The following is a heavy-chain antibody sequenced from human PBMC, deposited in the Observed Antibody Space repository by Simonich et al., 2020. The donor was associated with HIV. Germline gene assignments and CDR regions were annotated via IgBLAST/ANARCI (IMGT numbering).Heavy chain of an antibody. CDR1: GGSFSGYY. J-gene: IGHJ4*02. V-gene: IGHV4-34*01. CDR3: ASRRLWNSSPFDY. CDR2: INHSGRT. D-gene: IGHD6-13*01. Sequence: QVQLQQWGAGLLKPSETLSLTCAVYGGSFSGYYWIWIRQAPGKGLEWIGEINHSGRTTYNPALKSRVTISVDTSKNQFSLKVSSVTAADTAVYYCASRRLWNSSPFDYWGQGTLVTVS.